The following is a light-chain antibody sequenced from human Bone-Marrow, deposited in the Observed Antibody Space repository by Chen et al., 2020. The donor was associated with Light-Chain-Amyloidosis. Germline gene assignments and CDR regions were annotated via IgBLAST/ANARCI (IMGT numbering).Light chain of an antibody. CDR1: NIGSTS. V-gene: IGLV3-21*02. CDR3: QVWDRSSDRPV. Sequence: SYVLTQPSSVSVAPGQTATIACGGNNIGSTSVHWYQRTPGQAPLLVVYDDSARPSGIPERLSGSNSGNPATLTISRVEAGDEADYYCQVWDRSSDRPVFGGGTKLTVL. J-gene: IGLJ3*02. CDR2: DDS.